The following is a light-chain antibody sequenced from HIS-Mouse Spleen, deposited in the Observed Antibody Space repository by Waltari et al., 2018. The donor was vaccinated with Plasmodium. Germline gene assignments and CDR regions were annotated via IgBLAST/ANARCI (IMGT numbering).Light chain of an antibody. CDR1: SGIHVGPYR. V-gene: IGLV5-45*03. J-gene: IGLJ3*02. CDR3: MIWHSSAWV. CDR2: YKSDSDK. Sequence: QAVLTQPSSLSASPGASASLTCTLRSGIHVGPYRIYWYQQKPGSPPQYLLRYKSDSDKQQGSGVPSRFSGSKDASANAGILLISGLQSEDEADYYCMIWHSSAWVFGGGTKLTVL.